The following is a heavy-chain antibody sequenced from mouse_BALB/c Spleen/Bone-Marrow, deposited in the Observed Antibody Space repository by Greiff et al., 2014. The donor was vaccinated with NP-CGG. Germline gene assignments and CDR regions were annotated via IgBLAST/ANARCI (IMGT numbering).Heavy chain of an antibody. CDR2: INPSNGRT. J-gene: IGHJ2*01. CDR1: GYTFTSYW. CDR3: AGPFDY. Sequence: QLVESGAELVKPGASVKLSCKASGYTFTSYWMHWVKQRPGQGLEWIGEINPSNGRTNYNEKFKSKATLTVDKSSSTAYMQLSSLTSEDSAVYYCAGPFDYWGQGTTLTVSS. V-gene: IGHV1S81*02.